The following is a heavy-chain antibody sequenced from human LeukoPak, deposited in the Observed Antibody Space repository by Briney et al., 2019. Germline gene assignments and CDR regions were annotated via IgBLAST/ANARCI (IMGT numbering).Heavy chain of an antibody. D-gene: IGHD2/OR15-2a*01. Sequence: EASVKVSCKASGYTFTSYGISWARQAPGQGLEWMGGIIPIFGTANYAQKFQGRVTITADESMSTAYMELSSLRSEDTAVYYCARLSLSSGYYYYYGMDVWGQGTTVTVSS. CDR2: IIPIFGTA. V-gene: IGHV1-69*13. CDR1: GYTFTSYG. J-gene: IGHJ6*02. CDR3: ARLSLSSGYYYYYGMDV.